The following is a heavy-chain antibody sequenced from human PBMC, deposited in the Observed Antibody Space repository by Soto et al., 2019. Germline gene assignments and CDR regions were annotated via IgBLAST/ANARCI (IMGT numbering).Heavy chain of an antibody. CDR3: VSDRGYGHASVPYS. V-gene: IGHV3-30*03. J-gene: IGHJ4*02. CDR1: GFTFSGYG. CDR2: ISYDGGLQ. Sequence: QAQLVESGGGVVQPGRSLRLSCAASGFTFSGYGMHRVRQAPGTGLEWVAVISYDGGLQHYADSVKGRFTISRDNSKNMVLLQMNSLRAEDTAVYYCVSDRGYGHASVPYSWGQGTLVSVSS. D-gene: IGHD5-18*01.